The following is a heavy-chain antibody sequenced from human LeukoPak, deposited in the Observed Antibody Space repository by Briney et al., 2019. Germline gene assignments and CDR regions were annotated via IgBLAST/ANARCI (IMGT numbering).Heavy chain of an antibody. V-gene: IGHV1-69*06. J-gene: IGHJ6*04. CDR3: ARELMITFGAPGVLFCGMDV. CDR2: IIPIFGTA. CDR1: GGTFSSYA. Sequence: GSSVKVSCKASGGTFSSYAISWVRQAPGQGLEWMGGIIPIFGTANYAQKFQGRVTITADKSTSTAYMELSSLRSEGTAVYYCARELMITFGAPGVLFCGMDVWAKGPRSPSPQ. D-gene: IGHD3-16*01.